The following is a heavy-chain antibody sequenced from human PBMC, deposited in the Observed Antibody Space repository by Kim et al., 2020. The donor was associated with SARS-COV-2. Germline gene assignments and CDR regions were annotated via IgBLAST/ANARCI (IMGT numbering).Heavy chain of an antibody. CDR3: AKDRLRFLEWLSKWGGMDV. D-gene: IGHD3-3*01. J-gene: IGHJ6*02. V-gene: IGHV3-30*02. Sequence: GRFTISRDNSKNTLYLQMNSLRAEDTAVYYCAKDRLRFLEWLSKWGGMDVWGQGTTVTVSS.